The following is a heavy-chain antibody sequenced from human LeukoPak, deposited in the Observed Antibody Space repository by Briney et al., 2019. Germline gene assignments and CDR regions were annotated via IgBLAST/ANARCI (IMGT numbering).Heavy chain of an antibody. Sequence: SETLSLTCTVSGGSISSYYWSWIRQPPGKGLEWIGYIYYSGSTNYNPSLKSRVTISVDTSKNQFSLKLSSVTAADTAVYYCASFLTYYYDSSGYSLFDYWGQGTLVTVSS. V-gene: IGHV4-59*12. J-gene: IGHJ4*02. CDR2: IYYSGST. CDR1: GGSISSYY. CDR3: ASFLTYYYDSSGYSLFDY. D-gene: IGHD3-22*01.